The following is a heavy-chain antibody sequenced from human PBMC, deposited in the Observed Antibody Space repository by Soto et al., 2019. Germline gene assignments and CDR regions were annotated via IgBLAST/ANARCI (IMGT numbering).Heavy chain of an antibody. CDR2: IYYSGST. CDR3: ARAGVPLFWYFDL. V-gene: IGHV4-59*01. CDR1: GGSINNYY. Sequence: QVQLQESGPGLVKPSETLSLTCTVSGGSINNYYWSWIRQPPGKGLEWIGYIYYSGSTNYNPSLNSRGTISGDTSKKQFSLKLNSVTAADTAVYYCARAGVPLFWYFDLWGRGTLVTVSS. J-gene: IGHJ2*01.